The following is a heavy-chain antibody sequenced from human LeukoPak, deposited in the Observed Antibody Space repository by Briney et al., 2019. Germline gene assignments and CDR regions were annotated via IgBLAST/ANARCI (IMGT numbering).Heavy chain of an antibody. CDR2: ISKADNTI. Sequence: GGSLRLSCTASGFIFENYYMTWIRQAPGKGPQWVSYISKADNTIYYADSVKGRFTISRDNAKNSLYLQMNSLRAEDTAMYYCARTQDRYYDILTGYYYMDVWGKGTTVTISS. CDR3: ARTQDRYYDILTGYYYMDV. CDR1: GFIFENYY. V-gene: IGHV3-11*01. J-gene: IGHJ6*03. D-gene: IGHD3-9*01.